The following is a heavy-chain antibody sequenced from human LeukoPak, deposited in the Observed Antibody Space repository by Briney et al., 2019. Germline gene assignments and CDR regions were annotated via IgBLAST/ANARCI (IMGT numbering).Heavy chain of an antibody. D-gene: IGHD2-15*01. CDR2: ISSSSDSI. Sequence: GGSLRLSCAASEFTFSNYNMNWVRQAPGKGLEWISYISSSSDSIYYADSVKGRFTISRDNVKNSLYLQMNSLRAEDTAVYYCATDTYSLDQDYWGQGTLVTVSS. J-gene: IGHJ4*02. V-gene: IGHV3-48*01. CDR1: EFTFSNYN. CDR3: ATDTYSLDQDY.